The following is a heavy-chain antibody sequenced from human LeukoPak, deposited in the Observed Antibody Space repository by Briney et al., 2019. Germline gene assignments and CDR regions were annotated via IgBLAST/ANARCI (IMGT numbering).Heavy chain of an antibody. CDR1: GFTFSSFE. CDR2: ISSSGSTR. J-gene: IGHJ4*02. V-gene: IGHV3-48*03. D-gene: IGHD1-26*01. CDR3: ARDNYSGSRYFDY. Sequence: GGSLRLSCAASGFTFSSFEMTWVRQAPGKGLEWISYISSSGSTRYYADSVKGRFTISRDNAKNSLYLQMDGLRAEDTAVYYCARDNYSGSRYFDYWGQGTLVTVSS.